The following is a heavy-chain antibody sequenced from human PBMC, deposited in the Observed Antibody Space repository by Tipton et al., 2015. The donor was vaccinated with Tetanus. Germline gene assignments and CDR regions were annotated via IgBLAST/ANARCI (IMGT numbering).Heavy chain of an antibody. J-gene: IGHJ4*02. V-gene: IGHV3-7*01. CDR2: IKRDGSEK. Sequence: SLRLSCAASGFSVSSKYLSWVRQAPGKGLEWVANIKRDGSEKYYMASVKGRFTISRDNAKNSLYLEVNSLRAEDTAVYFCGRVDTYGSNWYEAYWGQGTLVTVSS. D-gene: IGHD6-13*01. CDR1: GFSVSSKY. CDR3: GRVDTYGSNWYEAY.